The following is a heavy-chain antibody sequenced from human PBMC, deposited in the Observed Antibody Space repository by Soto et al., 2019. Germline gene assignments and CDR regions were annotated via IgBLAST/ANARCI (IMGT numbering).Heavy chain of an antibody. V-gene: IGHV3-23*01. CDR2: IGVSGGGI. J-gene: IGHJ6*02. CDR1: GFSFSDYD. D-gene: IGHD2-15*01. CDR3: VRQAKLTTVTANVGYYYGLDV. Sequence: GGSLRLSCVVSGFSFSDYDMSWVRQAPGKGLDWVSVIGVSGGGIYYADPVKGRFVISRDNFRSTMYLQMSSLRVEDTAIYYCVRQAKLTTVTANVGYYYGLDVWGQGTTVTVSS.